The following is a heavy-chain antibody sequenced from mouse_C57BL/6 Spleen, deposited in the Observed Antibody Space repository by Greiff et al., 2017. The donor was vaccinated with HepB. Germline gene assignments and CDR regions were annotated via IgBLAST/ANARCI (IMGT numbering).Heavy chain of an antibody. CDR1: GYAFSSSW. J-gene: IGHJ2*01. V-gene: IGHV1-82*01. Sequence: LVESGPELVKPGASVKISCKASGYAFSSSWMNWVKQRPGKGLEWIGRIYPGDGDTNYNGKFKGKATLTADKSSSTAYMQLSSLTSEDSAVYFCARAGDYSYYFDYWGQGTTLTVSS. CDR2: IYPGDGDT. D-gene: IGHD1-1*01. CDR3: ARAGDYSYYFDY.